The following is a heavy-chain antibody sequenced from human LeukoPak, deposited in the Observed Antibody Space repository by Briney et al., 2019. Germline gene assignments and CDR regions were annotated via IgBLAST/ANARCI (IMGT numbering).Heavy chain of an antibody. Sequence: ASVKVSCKASGGTFSSYAISWVRQAPGQGLEWMGGIIPIFGTANYAQKFQGRVTITADKSTSTAYMELSGLRSEDTAVYYCARAKYYDSSGYYLGWGQGTLVTVSS. D-gene: IGHD3-22*01. V-gene: IGHV1-69*06. CDR2: IIPIFGTA. CDR1: GGTFSSYA. CDR3: ARAKYYDSSGYYLG. J-gene: IGHJ4*02.